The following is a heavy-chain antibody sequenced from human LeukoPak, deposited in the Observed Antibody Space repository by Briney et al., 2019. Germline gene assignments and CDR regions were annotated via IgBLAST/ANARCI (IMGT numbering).Heavy chain of an antibody. V-gene: IGHV1-69*13. J-gene: IGHJ5*02. Sequence: SVKVSCKASGGTFSSYAISWVRQAPGQELEWMGGIIPIFGTANYAQKFQGRVTITADESTSTAYMELSSLRSEDTAVYYCARTSCSEGPRCWFDPWGQGTLVTVSS. D-gene: IGHD2-2*01. CDR2: IIPIFGTA. CDR3: ARTSCSEGPRCWFDP. CDR1: GGTFSSYA.